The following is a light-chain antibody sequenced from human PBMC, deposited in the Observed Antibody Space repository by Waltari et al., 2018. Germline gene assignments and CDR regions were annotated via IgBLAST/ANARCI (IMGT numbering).Light chain of an antibody. V-gene: IGKV3-15*01. CDR1: QSISST. J-gene: IGKJ1*01. CDR2: GAS. CDR3: QQYIHRPPWWT. Sequence: EIVMTQSPATLSVSPGERATLSCRASQSISSTLAWYQQKPGQAPRLLIYGASTRAPGIPARFTGSGSGTEFTLTISSLQSEDFAVYYCQQYIHRPPWWTFGQGTKVEIK.